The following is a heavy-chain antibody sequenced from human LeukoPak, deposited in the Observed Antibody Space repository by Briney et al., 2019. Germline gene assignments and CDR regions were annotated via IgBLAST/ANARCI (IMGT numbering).Heavy chain of an antibody. J-gene: IGHJ4*02. V-gene: IGHV3-7*01. Sequence: GSPRLSCADSGFTFSNSWMAWVRQVPGKGLEWVANINEDGSQKNYLDSVKGRFTISRDNAKKSLYLQMNSLRVEDTAVYYCARDRAYNRFDYWGQGTLVTVSS. CDR2: INEDGSQK. CDR1: GFTFSNSW. D-gene: IGHD5-24*01. CDR3: ARDRAYNRFDY.